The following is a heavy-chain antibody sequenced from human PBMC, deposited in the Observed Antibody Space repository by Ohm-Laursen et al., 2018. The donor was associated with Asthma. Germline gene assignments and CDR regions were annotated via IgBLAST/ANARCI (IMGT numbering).Heavy chain of an antibody. CDR3: VREDFDWPPGYCDY. J-gene: IGHJ4*02. CDR2: IYNSGST. D-gene: IGHD3-9*01. V-gene: IGHV4-31*03. CDR1: GGSISSGGYY. Sequence: PSQTLSLTCTVSGGSISSGGYYWSWIRQHPGKALEWIGHIYNSGSTHYIPSLESRLTMSIDTSKNQFSLKLSSVTAADTAVYYCVREDFDWPPGYCDYWGQGTLVTVSS.